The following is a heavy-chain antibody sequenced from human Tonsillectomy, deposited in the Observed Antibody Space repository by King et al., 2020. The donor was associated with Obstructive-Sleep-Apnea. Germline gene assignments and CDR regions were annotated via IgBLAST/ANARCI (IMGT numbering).Heavy chain of an antibody. V-gene: IGHV3-23*04. Sequence: VQLVESGGGLVQPGGSLRLSCAASGFTFSSYAMSWVRQAPGKGLEWVSAISGSGGSTYSADSGKGRCTISRDNSKNTLYLQMNSLRAEDTAVYYCAKWGSQDDYFDYWGQGTLVTVSS. CDR2: ISGSGGST. J-gene: IGHJ4*02. CDR3: AKWGSQDDYFDY. D-gene: IGHD7-27*01. CDR1: GFTFSSYA.